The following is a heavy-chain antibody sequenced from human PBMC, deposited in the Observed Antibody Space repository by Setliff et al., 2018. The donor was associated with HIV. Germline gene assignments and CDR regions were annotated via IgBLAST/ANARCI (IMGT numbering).Heavy chain of an antibody. V-gene: IGHV4-4*08. CDR3: ARRDYNFSGTFDI. Sequence: PSETLSLTCIVSGGSVSGYKWSWIRQSPGKGLEWIGYIYTSGSATYNPSLKSRVTISIDTSKNQFSLRLDSVTAADTAVYYCARRDYNFSGTFDIWGQGTMVTV. CDR2: IYTSGSA. D-gene: IGHD3-3*01. CDR1: GGSVSGYK. J-gene: IGHJ3*02.